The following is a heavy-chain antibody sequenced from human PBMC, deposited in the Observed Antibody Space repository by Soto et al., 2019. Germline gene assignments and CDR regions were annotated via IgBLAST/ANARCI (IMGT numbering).Heavy chain of an antibody. CDR2: ISGSGGST. CDR1: GFTFSSYA. V-gene: IGHV3-23*01. Sequence: PGGSLRLSCAASGFTFSSYAMSWVRQAPGKGLEWVSAISGSGGSTYYADSVKGRFTISRDNSKNTLYLQMNSLGAEDTAVYYRAKDRWSHQNDAFDVWGQGTMVTVSS. D-gene: IGHD1-26*01. J-gene: IGHJ3*01. CDR3: AKDRWSHQNDAFDV.